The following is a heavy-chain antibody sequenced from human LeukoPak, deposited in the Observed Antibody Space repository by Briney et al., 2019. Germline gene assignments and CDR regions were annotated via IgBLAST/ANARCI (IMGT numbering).Heavy chain of an antibody. CDR1: GFTFSSYA. J-gene: IGHJ4*02. V-gene: IGHV3-30*04. D-gene: IGHD6-13*01. CDR3: VRGAYSSSWLNFDY. CDR2: IPYDGSNK. Sequence: GGSLRLSCAASGFTFSSYAMHWVCQAPGKGLEWVALIPYDGSNKYYADSVKGRFTVSRDNSKNTLYLQMNSLRAEDTAVYYCVRGAYSSSWLNFDYWGQGTLVTVSS.